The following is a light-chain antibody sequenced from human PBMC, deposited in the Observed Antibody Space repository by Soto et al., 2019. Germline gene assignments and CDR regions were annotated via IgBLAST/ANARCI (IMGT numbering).Light chain of an antibody. V-gene: IGKV3-11*01. CDR1: QSVNGF. J-gene: IGKJ3*01. CDR2: DVS. CDR3: LQIYSRSSCS. Sequence: ETLLTQSPATLSLSPGDRATLSCRASQSVNGFLAWYQQKPGQAPRLLIYDVSYRAAGIPTRFSGSGSGTDYTLTISSLQPEDFATYYCLQIYSRSSCSFGPGTKVEVK.